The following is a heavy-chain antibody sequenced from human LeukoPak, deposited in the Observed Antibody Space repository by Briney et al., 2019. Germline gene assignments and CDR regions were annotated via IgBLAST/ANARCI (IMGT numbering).Heavy chain of an antibody. V-gene: IGHV3-23*01. CDR3: AKMQGYFDY. CDR2: ITSSGETT. CDR1: GSXPFNSYS. Sequence: GGSLRLSCGASGSXPFNSYSMSWVRQAPGKGLEWVSAITSSGETTYYADSVKGRFTISRDNSKNMVYLQMNSLRAEDAATYYCAKMQGYFDYWGQGSLVTVSS. J-gene: IGHJ4*02.